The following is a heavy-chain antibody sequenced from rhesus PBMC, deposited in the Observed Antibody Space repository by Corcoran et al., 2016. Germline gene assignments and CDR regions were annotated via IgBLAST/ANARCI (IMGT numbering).Heavy chain of an antibody. CDR1: GGSISGGYY. V-gene: IGHV4S7*01. D-gene: IGHD3-3*01. CDR3: ARGNGYRRQPHPFDY. CDR2: IYGNTAST. Sequence: QVQLQESGPGLVKPSETLSLTCAASGGSISGGYYWAWIRQNPGKGLEWIGKIYGNTASTYHNPSLKSRVTISKDTSKNQFSLKLGSVTAADAAVYYCARGNGYRRQPHPFDYWGQGVLVTVSS. J-gene: IGHJ4*01.